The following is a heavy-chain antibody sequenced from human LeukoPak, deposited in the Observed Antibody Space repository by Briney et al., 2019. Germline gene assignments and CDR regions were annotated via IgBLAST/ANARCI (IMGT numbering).Heavy chain of an antibody. J-gene: IGHJ4*02. CDR1: SGSISSYY. CDR3: ARAYLGRGYSSSWYGGGYYFDY. D-gene: IGHD6-13*01. CDR2: IYYSGST. V-gene: IGHV4-59*12. Sequence: SETLSLTCTVSSGSISSYYWSWIRQPPGKGLEWIGYIYYSGSTNYNPSLRCRVTISVDTSKNQFSLKLSSVTAADTAVYYCARAYLGRGYSSSWYGGGYYFDYWGQGTLVTVSS.